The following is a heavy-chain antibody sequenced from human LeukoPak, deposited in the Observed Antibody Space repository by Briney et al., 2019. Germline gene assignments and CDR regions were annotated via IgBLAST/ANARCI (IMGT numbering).Heavy chain of an antibody. CDR1: GFTFSSCS. J-gene: IGHJ4*02. Sequence: PGGSLRLSCAASGFTFSSCSMNWVRQAPGKGLEWVSSISSSSSYIYYADSVKGRFTISRDNAKNSLYLQMNSLRAEDTAVYYCARGGPSGSYYSCYWGQGTLVTVSS. V-gene: IGHV3-21*01. CDR2: ISSSSSYI. CDR3: ARGGPSGSYYSCY. D-gene: IGHD1-26*01.